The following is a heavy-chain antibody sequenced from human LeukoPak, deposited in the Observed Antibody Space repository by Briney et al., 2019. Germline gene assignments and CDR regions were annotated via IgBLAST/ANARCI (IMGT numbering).Heavy chain of an antibody. Sequence: ASVKVSCKASGYTFTSYDINWVRQATGQGLEWMGRMNPNSGNTGYAQKFQGRVTITRNTSISTAYMELSSLRSEDTAVYYCARTRGYSGYDSDYWGQGTLVTVSS. CDR2: MNPNSGNT. D-gene: IGHD5-12*01. CDR3: ARTRGYSGYDSDY. CDR1: GYTFTSYD. J-gene: IGHJ4*02. V-gene: IGHV1-8*03.